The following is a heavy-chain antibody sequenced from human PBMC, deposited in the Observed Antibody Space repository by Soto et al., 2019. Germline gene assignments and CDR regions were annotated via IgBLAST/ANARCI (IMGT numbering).Heavy chain of an antibody. Sequence: QVQLQESGPGLVKPSQTLSLTCTVSGGSISIGGYYWTWIRQHPGKGLEWIGYIYYTGGTFYSPSLQIRVVISIDTSKNQFSLNLSSMTAADTAIYYCARTGAMGDAFDIWGQGTKVTVSP. J-gene: IGHJ3*02. CDR1: GGSISIGGYY. CDR2: IYYTGGT. D-gene: IGHD2-8*01. V-gene: IGHV4-31*03. CDR3: ARTGAMGDAFDI.